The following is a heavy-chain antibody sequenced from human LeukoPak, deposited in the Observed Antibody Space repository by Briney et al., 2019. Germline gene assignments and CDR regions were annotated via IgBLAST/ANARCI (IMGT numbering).Heavy chain of an antibody. CDR3: ARESGYKYNWFDP. CDR1: GFTFNSYA. D-gene: IGHD5-24*01. CDR2: IKQDGSEK. Sequence: GGSLRLSCAASGFTFNSYAMSWVRQAPGKGLEWVANIKQDGSEKYYVDSVKGRFTISRDNAKNSLYLQMNSLRAEDTAVYYCARESGYKYNWFDPWGQGTLVTVSS. V-gene: IGHV3-7*01. J-gene: IGHJ5*02.